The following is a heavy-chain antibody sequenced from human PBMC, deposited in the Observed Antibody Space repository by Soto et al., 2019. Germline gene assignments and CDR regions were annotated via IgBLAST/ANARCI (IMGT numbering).Heavy chain of an antibody. Sequence: QVHLVQSGAEVKKPGASVKVSCKGSGYAFTTYGITWVRPAPGQGLEWMGWISAHNGNTNYAQKLQGRVTVTRDTSTSTAYMELRSLRCDDTAVYYCARGRYGDYWGQGALVTVSS. CDR2: ISAHNGNT. D-gene: IGHD1-1*01. J-gene: IGHJ4*02. V-gene: IGHV1-18*01. CDR3: ARGRYGDY. CDR1: GYAFTTYG.